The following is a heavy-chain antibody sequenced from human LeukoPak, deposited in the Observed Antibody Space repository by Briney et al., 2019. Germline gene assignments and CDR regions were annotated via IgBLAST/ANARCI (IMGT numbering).Heavy chain of an antibody. V-gene: IGHV1-2*02. CDR3: ARGYCSGGSCYVFDY. Sequence: GASVKVSRKTSVYTFTGYYMHWVRQAPGQGLEWMGWMNPNSGDTNYAQKFQDRVTMTRDTSISTAYMDLSRLISDDTAVYYCARGYCSGGSCYVFDYWGQGTLVTVSS. CDR2: MNPNSGDT. J-gene: IGHJ4*02. CDR1: VYTFTGYY. D-gene: IGHD2-15*01.